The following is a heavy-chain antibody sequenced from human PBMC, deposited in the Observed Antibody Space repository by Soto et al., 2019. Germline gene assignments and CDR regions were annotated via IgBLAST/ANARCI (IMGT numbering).Heavy chain of an antibody. CDR2: ISYDGSNK. V-gene: IGHV3-30*18. CDR1: GFSFSSYG. J-gene: IGHJ4*02. D-gene: IGHD3-22*01. CDR3: AKDTTSYYDGSCYYWGEFDY. Sequence: AETLSLTCAASGFSFSSYGMHWVRQPPGKGLEWVAIISYDGSNKYYADSVKGRFTISRANSKKTLYLQMTSLTAEAAAVYYCAKDTTSYYDGSCYYWGEFDYWGQGTLVTVSS.